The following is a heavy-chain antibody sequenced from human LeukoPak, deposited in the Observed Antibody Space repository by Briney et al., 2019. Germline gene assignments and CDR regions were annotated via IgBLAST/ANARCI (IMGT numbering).Heavy chain of an antibody. CDR1: GGTFSSYA. J-gene: IGHJ4*02. V-gene: IGHV1-69*01. CDR3: ASRVGTTWVQLWLPLDY. D-gene: IGHD5-18*01. CDR2: IIPIFGTA. Sequence: GASVKVSCKASGGTFSSYAISWVRQAPGQGLEWMGGIIPIFGTANYAQKFQGRVTITADESTSTAYMGLSSLRSEDTAVYYCASRVGTTWVQLWLPLDYWGQGTLVTVSS.